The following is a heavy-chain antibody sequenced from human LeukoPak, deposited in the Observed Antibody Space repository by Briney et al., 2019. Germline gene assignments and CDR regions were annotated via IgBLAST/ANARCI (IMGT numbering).Heavy chain of an antibody. CDR1: GFTFSSYA. J-gene: IGHJ4*02. CDR2: ISGSGGSI. V-gene: IGHV3-23*01. Sequence: QAGGSLRLSCAASGFTFSSYAMSWVRQAPGKGLEWVSTISGSGGSIYYADSVKGRFTISRDNSKNTLYLQMNSLRAEDTAVYYCAKGSQSITYYFDYWGQGTLVTVSS. CDR3: AKGSQSITYYFDY. D-gene: IGHD3-10*01.